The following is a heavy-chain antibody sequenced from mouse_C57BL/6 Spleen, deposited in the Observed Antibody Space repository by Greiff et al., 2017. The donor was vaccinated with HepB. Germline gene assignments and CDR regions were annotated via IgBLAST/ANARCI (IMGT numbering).Heavy chain of an antibody. Sequence: EVQVVESGPELVKPGASVKISCKASGYSFTGYYMNWVKQSPEKSLEWIGEINPSTGGTTYNQKFKAKATLTVDKSSSTAYMQLKSLTSEDSAVYYCARLEIYYDYDGAWFAYWGQGTLVTVSA. D-gene: IGHD2-4*01. CDR2: INPSTGGT. CDR1: GYSFTGYY. CDR3: ARLEIYYDYDGAWFAY. V-gene: IGHV1-42*01. J-gene: IGHJ3*01.